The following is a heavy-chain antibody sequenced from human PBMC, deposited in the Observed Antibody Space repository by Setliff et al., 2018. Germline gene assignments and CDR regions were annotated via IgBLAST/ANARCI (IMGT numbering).Heavy chain of an antibody. D-gene: IGHD5-12*01. J-gene: IGHJ6*03. Sequence: GGSLRLSCAASGFTFSSYRMHWVRQAPGKGLVWVARINTDVTITTYADSVKGRFTISRDNAKSTMYLQMNSLRAEDTAVYFCARELGGYNSHYYYYMDVWGKGTTVTVSS. CDR3: ARELGGYNSHYYYYMDV. CDR1: GFTFSSYR. CDR2: INTDVTIT. V-gene: IGHV3-74*03.